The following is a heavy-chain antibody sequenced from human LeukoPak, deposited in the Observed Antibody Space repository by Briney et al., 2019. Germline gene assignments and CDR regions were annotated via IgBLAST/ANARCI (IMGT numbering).Heavy chain of an antibody. D-gene: IGHD3-22*01. J-gene: IGHJ4*02. Sequence: GESLKISCKGSGYSFTSYWIGWVRQMPGIGLEWMGIIFPGDSNTRYRPSFHDQVTISVDKSIATAYLQWNSLRASDTAMYYCAKLSYDSSGFKGRHFDYWGQGTLVTVSS. V-gene: IGHV5-51*01. CDR2: IFPGDSNT. CDR3: AKLSYDSSGFKGRHFDY. CDR1: GYSFTSYW.